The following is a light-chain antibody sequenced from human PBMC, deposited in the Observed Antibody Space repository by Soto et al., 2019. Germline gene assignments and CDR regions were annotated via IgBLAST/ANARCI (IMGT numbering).Light chain of an antibody. Sequence: DVVLTQSPLSLPVTLGQPASISCRSCQSLVHIDGNTHLTCFHQTPDQSPMRLIYKVSNLDSVVPVRFRGSGAGADFTLEFSSVEAEHVGVYYCMHITYRSPTSGHGTTLAIK. CDR2: KVS. CDR1: QSLVHIDGNTH. V-gene: IGKV2-30*02. J-gene: IGKJ2*01. CDR3: MHITYRSPT.